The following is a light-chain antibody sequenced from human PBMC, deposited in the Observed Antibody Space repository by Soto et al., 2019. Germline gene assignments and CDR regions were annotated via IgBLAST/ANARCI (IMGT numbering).Light chain of an antibody. V-gene: IGKV1-5*01. CDR3: QQYNNSPRT. Sequence: DILMTQSPSTLSASPGDRVTITCRASQSVSSCLAWYQQKPGKAPKLLIYGASSLSSGLPSRFSGSGSGTDFTLTISRLQAEDVAFYYCQQYNNSPRTFGQGTKVEIK. CDR1: QSVSSC. J-gene: IGKJ1*01. CDR2: GAS.